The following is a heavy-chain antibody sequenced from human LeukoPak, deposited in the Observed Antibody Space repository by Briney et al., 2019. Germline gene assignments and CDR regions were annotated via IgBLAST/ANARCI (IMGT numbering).Heavy chain of an antibody. J-gene: IGHJ4*02. V-gene: IGHV3-74*01. Sequence: GGSLRLSCAASGITFNNYWMHWVRQAPGKGLEWVSRTNSDGTTTSYADSVRGRFTISRDNAKNTLYLQMNSLRAEDIAVYYCARDLTSWGQGTLVTVSS. CDR2: TNSDGTTT. CDR1: GITFNNYW. D-gene: IGHD1-20*01. CDR3: ARDLTS.